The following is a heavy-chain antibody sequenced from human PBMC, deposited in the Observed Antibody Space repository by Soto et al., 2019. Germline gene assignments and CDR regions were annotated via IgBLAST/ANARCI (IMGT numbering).Heavy chain of an antibody. J-gene: IGHJ6*03. D-gene: IGHD2-15*01. V-gene: IGHV3-23*01. CDR2: ISGSGGST. CDR1: GFTFSSYA. CDR3: AKEGLDNCSGGSCYGFDYYYMDV. Sequence: GGSLRLSCAASGFTFSSYAMSWVRQAPGKGLEWVSAISGSGGSTYYADSVKGRFTISRDNSKNTLYLQMNSLRAEDTAVYYCAKEGLDNCSGGSCYGFDYYYMDVWGKGTTVTVSS.